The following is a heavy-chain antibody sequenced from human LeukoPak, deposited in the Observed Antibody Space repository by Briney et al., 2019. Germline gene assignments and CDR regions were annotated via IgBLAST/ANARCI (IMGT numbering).Heavy chain of an antibody. V-gene: IGHV3-48*04. CDR1: GFTFSSYS. J-gene: IGHJ4*02. CDR3: ARDPRSRFGEYYFDY. D-gene: IGHD3-10*01. Sequence: GGSLRLSCAASGFTFSSYSMNWVRQAPGKGLEWVSYISSSSSTIYYADSVKGRFTISRDNAKNTLYLQMNSLRAEDTAVYYCARDPRSRFGEYYFDYWGQGTLVTVSS. CDR2: ISSSSSTI.